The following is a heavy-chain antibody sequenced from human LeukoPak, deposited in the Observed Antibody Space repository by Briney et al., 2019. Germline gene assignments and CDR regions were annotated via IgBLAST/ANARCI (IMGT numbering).Heavy chain of an antibody. CDR1: EFTFSSYA. D-gene: IGHD2-15*01. V-gene: IGHV3-23*01. J-gene: IGHJ4*02. CDR3: AKGGRVLVAAAQEGKLDH. CDR2: LSGSGAST. Sequence: PGGSLRLSCAASEFTFSSYAMSWVRQAPGKGLEWVSTLSGSGASTHYADSVKGRFTISRDNSRNTLYLQMNSLRAEDTALYYCAKGGRVLVAAAQEGKLDHWGQGTLVTVSS.